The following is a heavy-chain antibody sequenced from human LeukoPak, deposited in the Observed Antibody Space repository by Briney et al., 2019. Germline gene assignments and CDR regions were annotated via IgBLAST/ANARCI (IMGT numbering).Heavy chain of an antibody. Sequence: GGSLEISWKGFGFRFTRYWIGRVPQMPGKGVEWMGRNYSGDSDTRYSPSFQGQVTISADKSISTAYLQWSSLKASDTAMYYCARSGGVEMATIPLDFDYWGQGTLVTVSS. CDR3: ARSGGVEMATIPLDFDY. D-gene: IGHD5-24*01. V-gene: IGHV5-51*01. CDR2: NYSGDSDT. J-gene: IGHJ4*02. CDR1: GFRFTRYW.